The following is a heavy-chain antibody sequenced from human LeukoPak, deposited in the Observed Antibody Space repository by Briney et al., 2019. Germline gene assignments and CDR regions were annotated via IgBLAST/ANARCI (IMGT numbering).Heavy chain of an antibody. Sequence: GGSLRLSCAASGFTFSSYEINWVRQAPGKGLEWLSYITSDSTLYYADCVKGRFTISRDNAKNSLYLQMNSLRAEDTAVYFCARKYCTGDSCRTGAFDIWGQGTMVAVSS. CDR3: ARKYCTGDSCRTGAFDI. J-gene: IGHJ3*02. D-gene: IGHD2-15*01. CDR1: GFTFSSYE. CDR2: ITSDSTL. V-gene: IGHV3-48*03.